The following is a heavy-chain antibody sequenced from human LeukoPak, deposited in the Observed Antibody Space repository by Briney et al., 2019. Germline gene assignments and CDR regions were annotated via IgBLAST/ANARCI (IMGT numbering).Heavy chain of an antibody. V-gene: IGHV4-59*01. J-gene: IGHJ4*02. CDR3: ARDYYYGSGRFDY. D-gene: IGHD3-10*01. CDR2: IYYSGST. CDR1: GGSISSYY. Sequence: PSETLSLTCTVSGGSISSYYRSWIRQPPGKGLEWIGYIYYSGSTNYNPSLKSRVTISVDTSKNQFSLKLSSVTAADTAVYYCARDYYYGSGRFDYWGQGTLVTVSS.